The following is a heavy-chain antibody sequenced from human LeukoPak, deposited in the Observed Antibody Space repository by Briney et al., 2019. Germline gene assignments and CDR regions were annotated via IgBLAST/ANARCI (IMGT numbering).Heavy chain of an antibody. V-gene: IGHV3-74*01. Sequence: GGSLRLSCAASGFTFSSYWMHWVRQAPGKGLVWVSRINSDGSSTSYADSVKGRFTISRDNAKNTLYLQMNSLRAEDTAVYYCARALSGSGSPFRRAFDIWGQGTMVTVSS. CDR3: ARALSGSGSPFRRAFDI. CDR2: INSDGSST. D-gene: IGHD3-10*01. J-gene: IGHJ3*02. CDR1: GFTFSSYW.